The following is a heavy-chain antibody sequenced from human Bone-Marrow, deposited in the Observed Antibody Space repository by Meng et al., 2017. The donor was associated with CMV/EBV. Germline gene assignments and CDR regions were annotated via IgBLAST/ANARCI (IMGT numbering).Heavy chain of an antibody. V-gene: IGHV1-2*02. Sequence: GESLKISCKASGYTFTGYYMHWVRQAPGQGLEWMGWINPNSGGTNYAQKFQGRVTMTRDTSISTAYMELSRLRSDDTAVYYCLYGSGSYYAPFDYWGQGTLVTASS. J-gene: IGHJ4*02. CDR3: LYGSGSYYAPFDY. D-gene: IGHD3-10*01. CDR1: GYTFTGYY. CDR2: INPNSGGT.